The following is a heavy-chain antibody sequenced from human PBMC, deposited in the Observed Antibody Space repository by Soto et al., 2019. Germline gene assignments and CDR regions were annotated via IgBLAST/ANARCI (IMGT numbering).Heavy chain of an antibody. V-gene: IGHV3-23*01. Sequence: GGSLRLSCVASGFTLNKYAMSWVRQAPGKGLEWVSAVSASGGSPYYADSVKGRFTISRDNSRNTLYLQMNSLRAEDSAVYYFAKDRSSTSCYAFDYWAQGTLVPVSS. CDR3: AKDRSSTSCYAFDY. D-gene: IGHD2-2*01. J-gene: IGHJ4*02. CDR2: VSASGGSP. CDR1: GFTLNKYA.